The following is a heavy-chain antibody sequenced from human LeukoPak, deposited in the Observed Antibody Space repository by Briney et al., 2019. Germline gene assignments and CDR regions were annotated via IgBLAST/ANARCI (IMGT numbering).Heavy chain of an antibody. J-gene: IGHJ6*02. D-gene: IGHD2-8*01. CDR1: GFTFSSYA. V-gene: IGHV3-23*01. Sequence: PGGSLRLSCAASGFTFSSYAMSWVRQAPGKGLEWVSDISKSGDSTYYADSVKGHFTISRDNSKNTVYLQMNSLRAEDTAIYYCARLHPYCTTTPCQDSYYSAMDVWGQGTTDTVSS. CDR2: ISKSGDST. CDR3: ARLHPYCTTTPCQDSYYSAMDV.